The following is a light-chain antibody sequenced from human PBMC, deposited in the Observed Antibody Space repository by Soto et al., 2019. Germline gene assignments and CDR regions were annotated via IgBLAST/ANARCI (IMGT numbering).Light chain of an antibody. CDR3: QHYNNYPWT. CDR1: QSISSW. J-gene: IGKJ1*01. CDR2: KAS. V-gene: IGKV1-5*03. Sequence: DIQMTQSPSTLSASVGDSVTIACRASQSISSWLAWYQQKPGKAPKLLIYKASNLEGGVPSRFSGSGSGTEFTLTISSLQPDDFATYYCQHYNNYPWTFGQGTKVDIK.